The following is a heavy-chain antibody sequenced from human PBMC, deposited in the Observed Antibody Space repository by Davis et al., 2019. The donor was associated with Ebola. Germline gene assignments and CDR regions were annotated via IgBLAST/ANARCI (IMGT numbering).Heavy chain of an antibody. CDR3: AKSRIAAAVLQQFDY. D-gene: IGHD6-13*01. J-gene: IGHJ4*02. Sequence: PGGSLRLSCAASGFTFSSYAMTWVRQAPGKGLEWVSGISGSGGSTYYADSVKGRFTISRDNSKNTLYLQMNSLRVEDTAVYYCAKSRIAAAVLQQFDYWGQGTLVTVSS. CDR2: ISGSGGST. CDR1: GFTFSSYA. V-gene: IGHV3-23*01.